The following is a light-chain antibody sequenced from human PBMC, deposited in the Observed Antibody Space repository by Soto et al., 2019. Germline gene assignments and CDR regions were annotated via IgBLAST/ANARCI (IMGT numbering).Light chain of an antibody. CDR1: SGSVSTSYY. CDR3: VLYMGSGISV. V-gene: IGLV8-61*01. J-gene: IGLJ3*02. CDR2: NTN. Sequence: QTVVTQEPSFSVSTGRTVTLTCGLSSGSVSTSYYPSWYQQTPGQAPRTLIYNTNTRSSGVPDRFSGSILGNKAALTITGAQADDESDYYCVLYMGSGISVFGGGTKLTVL.